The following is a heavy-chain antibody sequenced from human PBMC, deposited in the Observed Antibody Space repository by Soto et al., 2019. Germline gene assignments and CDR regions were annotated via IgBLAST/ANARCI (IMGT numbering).Heavy chain of an antibody. Sequence: PXESLSLSCVASGFIFGTYSMTWVRQVPGKGLEWVSTISGGIGSTFYADSVKGRFTISRDISKKMLFLHMNGLRGEDTGKYYCAKGAARYFDYWGRGTLVTVSS. D-gene: IGHD1-26*01. CDR3: AKGAARYFDY. J-gene: IGHJ4*01. V-gene: IGHV3-23*01. CDR2: ISGGIGST. CDR1: GFIFGTYS.